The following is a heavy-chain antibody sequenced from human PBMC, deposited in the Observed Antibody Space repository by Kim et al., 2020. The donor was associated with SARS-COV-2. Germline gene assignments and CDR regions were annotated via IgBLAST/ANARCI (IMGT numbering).Heavy chain of an antibody. D-gene: IGHD6-19*01. V-gene: IGHV1-8*01. CDR3: ARSPAWYSSGWSMYYFDY. CDR1: GYTFTSCD. CDR2: MNPNSGNT. Sequence: ASVKVSCKASGYTFTSCDINWVRQATGQGLEWMGWMNPNSGNTGYAQKFQGRVTMTRNTSISTAYMELSSLRSEDTAVYYCARSPAWYSSGWSMYYFDYWGQGTLVTVSS. J-gene: IGHJ4*02.